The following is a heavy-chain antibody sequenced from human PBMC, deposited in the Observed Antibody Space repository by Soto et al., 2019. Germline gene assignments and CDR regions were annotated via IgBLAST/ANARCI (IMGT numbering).Heavy chain of an antibody. CDR1: GGSISSGDYY. D-gene: IGHD3-22*01. V-gene: IGHV4-30-4*01. CDR3: ARYIVVVPKRPYYYYGMDV. Sequence: PSETLSLTCTVSGGSISSGDYYWSWIRQPPGKGLEWIRYIYYSGSTYYNPSLKSRVTISVDTSENQFSLKLSSVTAADTAVYYCARYIVVVPKRPYYYYGMDVWGQGTTVTVSS. J-gene: IGHJ6*02. CDR2: IYYSGST.